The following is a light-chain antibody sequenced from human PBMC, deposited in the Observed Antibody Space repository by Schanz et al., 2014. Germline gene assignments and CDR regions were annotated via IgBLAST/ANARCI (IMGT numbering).Light chain of an antibody. CDR2: HAS. CDR3: QQYGTSPIT. V-gene: IGKV3-20*01. Sequence: ILLTQSPGTLSLSPGVRATLSCRASHNVGRHLAWYQQKPGQAPRLLIYHASRGATGIPDRFSGSGSGTDFTLTISRLEPDDFAVYYCQQYGTSPITFGQGTRLEI. J-gene: IGKJ5*01. CDR1: HNVGRH.